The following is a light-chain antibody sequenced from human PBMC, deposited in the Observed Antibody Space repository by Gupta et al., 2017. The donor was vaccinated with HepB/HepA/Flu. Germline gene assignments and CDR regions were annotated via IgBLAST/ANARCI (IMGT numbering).Light chain of an antibody. CDR2: GKN. CDR1: SLRNCY. CDR3: NSRDSSGDHLVV. J-gene: IGLJ2*01. V-gene: IGLV3-19*01. Sequence: SSELTQYPAVSVPLGQTVRVTCQGDSLRNCYASWYQQKPGRAPLLVIYGKNNRPSGIPDRFSGSTSLDTASLTITGAQPEDEADYYCNSRDSSGDHLVVFGGGTKVTVL.